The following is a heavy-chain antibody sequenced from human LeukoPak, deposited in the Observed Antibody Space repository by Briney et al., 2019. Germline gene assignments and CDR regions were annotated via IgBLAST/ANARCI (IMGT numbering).Heavy chain of an antibody. CDR3: AKDLPYYYDSSGKIR. CDR1: GFTFSSYS. Sequence: GGSLRLSCAASGFTFSSYSMNWVRQAPGKGLEWVSSISSSSSYIYYADSVKGRFTISRDNSKNTLYLQMNSLRAEDTAVYYCAKDLPYYYDSSGKIRWGQGTLVTVSS. D-gene: IGHD3-22*01. CDR2: ISSSSSYI. J-gene: IGHJ4*02. V-gene: IGHV3-21*04.